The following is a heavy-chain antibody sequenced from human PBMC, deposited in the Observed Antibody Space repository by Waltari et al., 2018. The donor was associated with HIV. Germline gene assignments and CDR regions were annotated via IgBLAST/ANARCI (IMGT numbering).Heavy chain of an antibody. J-gene: IGHJ4*02. CDR1: GFTFGSYG. V-gene: IGHV3-33*01. CDR3: ARDKAPYSSSSAVDY. Sequence: VQLMESGGGVVQPGKSLRLSCATSGFTFGSYGIHWVRQAPGKGLEGVAVINYYGSNKFYAESVKGRFLISRDNSKNTLFLQMNSLRDEDTGLYYCARDKAPYSSSSAVDYWGQGTLVTVS. D-gene: IGHD6-6*01. CDR2: INYYGSNK.